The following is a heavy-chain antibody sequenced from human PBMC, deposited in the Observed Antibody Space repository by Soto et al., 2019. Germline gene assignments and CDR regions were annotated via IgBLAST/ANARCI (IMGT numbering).Heavy chain of an antibody. CDR2: IYPGDFDT. V-gene: IGHV5-51*01. Sequence: GESLKISCTGSGYNFNTYWIGWVRQMPGKGLGWMGIIYPGDFDTRYSQSFQGHLTMSVDKSINTAYLQWSSLETSDTAMYYCARLLGYSYGYQEFFDDWGQGTPVSVSS. D-gene: IGHD5-18*01. J-gene: IGHJ4*02. CDR1: GYNFNTYW. CDR3: ARLLGYSYGYQEFFDD.